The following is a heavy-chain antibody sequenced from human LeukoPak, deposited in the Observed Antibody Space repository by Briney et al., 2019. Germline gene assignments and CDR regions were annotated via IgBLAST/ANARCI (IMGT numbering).Heavy chain of an antibody. D-gene: IGHD2-2*02. CDR2: IDYSGTT. CDR3: ARRDIVVVPAAIGAGAFDI. CDR1: GGSISSSSYY. V-gene: IGHV4-39*01. J-gene: IGHJ3*02. Sequence: PSETLSLTCTVSGGSISSSSYYWGWIRQPPGKGLEWIGSIDYSGTTYYNPSLKSRVTISVDTSKNQFSLKLSSVTAADTAVYYCARRDIVVVPAAIGAGAFDIWGQGTMVTVSS.